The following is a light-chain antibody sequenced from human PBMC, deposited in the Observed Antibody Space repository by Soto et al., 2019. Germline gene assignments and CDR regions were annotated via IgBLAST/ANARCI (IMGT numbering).Light chain of an antibody. Sequence: EIVLTQSPGTLSLSPGERATLSCTATQSVSSSYLAWYQQKPGQAPRLXLYGASSRATGIPDRFSGSGSGTDFTLTISRLETEDFAVYYCQQYGSSPPWTFGQGTKVDIK. CDR2: GAS. V-gene: IGKV3-20*01. J-gene: IGKJ1*01. CDR3: QQYGSSPPWT. CDR1: QSVSSSY.